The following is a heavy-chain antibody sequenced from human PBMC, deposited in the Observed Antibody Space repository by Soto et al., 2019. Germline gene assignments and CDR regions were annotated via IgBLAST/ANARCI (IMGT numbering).Heavy chain of an antibody. J-gene: IGHJ6*02. CDR2: IYPGDSDT. Sequence: GESLKISCKGSGYSFTSYWIGWVRQMPGKGLEWMGIIYPGDSDTRYSPSFQGQVTPSADKSISTAYLQWSSLKASDTAMYYWARSPTRPRGSGALRLGEPLYGMDVWGQGTTVTVSS. D-gene: IGHD3-16*01. CDR1: GYSFTSYW. CDR3: ARSPTRPRGSGALRLGEPLYGMDV. V-gene: IGHV5-51*01.